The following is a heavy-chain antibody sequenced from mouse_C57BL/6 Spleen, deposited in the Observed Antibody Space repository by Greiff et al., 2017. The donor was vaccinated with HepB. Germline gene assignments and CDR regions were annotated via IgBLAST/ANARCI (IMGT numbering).Heavy chain of an antibody. CDR2: IYPSDSET. V-gene: IGHV1-61*01. CDR3: ARSGDGYYLWYFDV. CDR1: GYTFTSYW. Sequence: VQLQQSGAELVRPGSSVKLSCKASGYTFTSYWMDWVKQRPGQGLEWIGNIYPSDSETHYNQKFKDKATLTVDKSSSTAYMQLSSLTSEDSAVYYCARSGDGYYLWYFDVWGTGTTVTVSS. J-gene: IGHJ1*03. D-gene: IGHD2-3*01.